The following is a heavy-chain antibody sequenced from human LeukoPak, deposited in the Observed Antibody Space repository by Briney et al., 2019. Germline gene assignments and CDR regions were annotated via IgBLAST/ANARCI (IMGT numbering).Heavy chain of an antibody. CDR1: GGSISSYY. CDR3: ARGIRYFDSSMMSDY. CDR2: IYYSGST. J-gene: IGHJ4*02. Sequence: SETLSLTCTVSGGSISSYYWSWVRQPPGKGLEWIGYIYYSGSTNYNPSLKSRVTISVDTSKNQFSLKLSSVTAADTAVYYCARGIRYFDSSMMSDYWGQGTLVTVSP. V-gene: IGHV4-59*01. D-gene: IGHD3-9*01.